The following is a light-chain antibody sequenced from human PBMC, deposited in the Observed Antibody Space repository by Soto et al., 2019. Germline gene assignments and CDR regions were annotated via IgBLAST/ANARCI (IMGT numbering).Light chain of an antibody. J-gene: IGLJ1*01. V-gene: IGLV2-14*01. Sequence: QSVLTQPAPVSGCPGRSITISRTGTSSDVGGYNYVSWYQQHPGKAPKLMIYEVSNRPSGVSNRFSGSKSGNTAYLTIPGLQADYDPDYHCNSYTSIITPCVFGGGSKVTAL. CDR3: NSYTSIITPCV. CDR1: SSDVGGYNY. CDR2: EVS.